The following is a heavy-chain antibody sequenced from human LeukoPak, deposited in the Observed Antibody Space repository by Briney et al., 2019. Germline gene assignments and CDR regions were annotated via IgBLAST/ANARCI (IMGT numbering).Heavy chain of an antibody. V-gene: IGHV3-43D*03. Sequence: GGSLRLSCAASGFTFDDYAMHWVRQAPGKGLEWVSLVNWDGGTTYYADSVKGRFTISRDNNKNSLYLQMNSLRLEDTALYYCVKYLGPVTSSSRFDYWGQGTLVTVSS. CDR2: VNWDGGTT. J-gene: IGHJ4*02. D-gene: IGHD6-6*01. CDR3: VKYLGPVTSSSRFDY. CDR1: GFTFDDYA.